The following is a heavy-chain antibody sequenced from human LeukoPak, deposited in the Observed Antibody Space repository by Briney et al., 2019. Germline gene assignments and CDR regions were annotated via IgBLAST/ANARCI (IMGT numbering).Heavy chain of an antibody. CDR3: ARTHYDILTGYYSFDY. J-gene: IGHJ4*02. Sequence: ASVKVSCKASGYTFTSYDINWVRQATGQGLEWMGWMNPNSGNTGYAQKFQGRVTITRNTSISTAYMELSSLRSEDTAVYYCARTHYDILTGYYSFDYWGQGTLVTVSS. CDR1: GYTFTSYD. D-gene: IGHD3-9*01. CDR2: MNPNSGNT. V-gene: IGHV1-8*03.